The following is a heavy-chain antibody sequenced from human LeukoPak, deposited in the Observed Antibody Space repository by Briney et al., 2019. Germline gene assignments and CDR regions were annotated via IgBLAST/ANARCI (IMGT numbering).Heavy chain of an antibody. V-gene: IGHV3-66*01. J-gene: IGHJ6*02. D-gene: IGHD6-19*01. Sequence: GGSLRLSCAASGFTVSSNYMSWVPQAPGKGLEWVSVIYSGGSTYYADSVKGRFTISRDNSKNTLYLQMNSLRAEDTAVYYCARDRGLAVAATGYYYGMDVWGQGTTVTVS. CDR3: ARDRGLAVAATGYYYGMDV. CDR1: GFTVSSNY. CDR2: IYSGGST.